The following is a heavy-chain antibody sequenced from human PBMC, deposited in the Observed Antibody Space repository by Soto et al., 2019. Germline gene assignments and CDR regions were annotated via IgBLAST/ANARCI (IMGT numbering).Heavy chain of an antibody. J-gene: IGHJ5*02. Sequence: ASVKVSWKACGISFSDYFMHWVIEAPRQGLEWLGRSNPGCASRNCAKKFKGKGSITRGPSKHTVYTDGSSLRYDDTAVYYCSQGSRQHCETPAASSWFHPWGQGTPVTVSS. V-gene: IGHV1-46*01. D-gene: IGHD2-15*01. CDR1: GISFSDYF. CDR2: SNPGCASR. CDR3: SQGSRQHCETPAASSWFHP.